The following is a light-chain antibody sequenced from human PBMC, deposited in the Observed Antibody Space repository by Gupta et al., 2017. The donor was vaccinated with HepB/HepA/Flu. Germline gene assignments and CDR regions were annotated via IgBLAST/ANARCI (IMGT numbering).Light chain of an antibody. CDR3: QQYGASPET. CDR2: GAS. J-gene: IGKJ1*01. V-gene: IGKV3-20*01. CDR1: QSVSDSY. Sequence: EIVLTQSPGTLSLSPGERATLACRASQSVSDSYLAWYQHKPGQAPRLLIYGASSRATAIPDRFSGSGSGTDFTLTISRREPEDFAVYYCQQYGASPETFGQGTXVEIK.